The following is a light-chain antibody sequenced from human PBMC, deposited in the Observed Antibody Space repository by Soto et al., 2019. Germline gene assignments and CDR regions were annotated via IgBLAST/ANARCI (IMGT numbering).Light chain of an antibody. Sequence: EIVMTQSPATLSVSPGGRVTLSCRASQSISDTIAWYQQKPGQAPRLLIYGASARATGFPARFSGSGSGTDFTLTISSLQSEDFAVSYCQQYNNWPWTFGQGTKVDIK. J-gene: IGKJ1*01. CDR2: GAS. CDR1: QSISDT. CDR3: QQYNNWPWT. V-gene: IGKV3-15*01.